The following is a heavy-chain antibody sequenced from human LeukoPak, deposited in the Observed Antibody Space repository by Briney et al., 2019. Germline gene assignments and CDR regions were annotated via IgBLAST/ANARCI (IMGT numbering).Heavy chain of an antibody. CDR1: GYTFGTHD. V-gene: IGHV1-8*01. Sequence: ASVKVSCRASGYTFGTHDFNWVRQATGQGLEWMGWMNPNTGDTGYAQKFRGRVTMTRDTSINTAYMELSSLMSEDPAVYYCTRGRSFYDSGGFSGNAFDIWGQGTIVTVSS. J-gene: IGHJ3*02. CDR2: MNPNTGDT. D-gene: IGHD3-22*01. CDR3: TRGRSFYDSGGFSGNAFDI.